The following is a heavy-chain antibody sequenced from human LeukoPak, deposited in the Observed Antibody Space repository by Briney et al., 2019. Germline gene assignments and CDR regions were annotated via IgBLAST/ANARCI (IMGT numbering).Heavy chain of an antibody. CDR2: ISAYSGNT. Sequence: ASVKVSCKASGYTFTSYGISWVRQAPGQGLEWMGWISAYSGNTNYAQKLQGRVTMTTDTSTSTAYMELRSLRSDDTAVYYCAREVGVAAAGTTSLDYWGQGTLVTVSS. J-gene: IGHJ4*02. D-gene: IGHD6-13*01. CDR3: AREVGVAAAGTTSLDY. CDR1: GYTFTSYG. V-gene: IGHV1-18*01.